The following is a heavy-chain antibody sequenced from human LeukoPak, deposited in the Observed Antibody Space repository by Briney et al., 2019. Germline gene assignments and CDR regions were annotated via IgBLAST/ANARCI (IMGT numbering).Heavy chain of an antibody. CDR1: GGSISSYY. Sequence: SETLFLTCTVSGGSISSYYWSWIRQPAGKGLEWIGRIYTSGSTNYNPSLKSRVTMSVDTSKNQFSLKLSSVTAADTAVYYCARDFSGSYLGYFDYWGQGTLVTVSS. V-gene: IGHV4-4*07. CDR2: IYTSGST. CDR3: ARDFSGSYLGYFDY. J-gene: IGHJ4*02. D-gene: IGHD1-26*01.